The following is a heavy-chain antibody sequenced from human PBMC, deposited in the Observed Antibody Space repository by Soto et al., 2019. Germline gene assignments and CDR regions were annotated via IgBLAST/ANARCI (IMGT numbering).Heavy chain of an antibody. CDR3: SRAGYSSSWYHWFDP. CDR1: GGSISSGGYS. Sequence: PSETLSLTCAVSGGSISSGGYSWSWIRQPPGKGLEWIGYIYHSGSTYYNPSLKSRVTISVDRSKNQFSLKLSSVTAADTAVYYCSRAGYSSSWYHWFDPLGQGTLVTVSS. J-gene: IGHJ5*02. CDR2: IYHSGST. D-gene: IGHD6-13*01. V-gene: IGHV4-30-2*01.